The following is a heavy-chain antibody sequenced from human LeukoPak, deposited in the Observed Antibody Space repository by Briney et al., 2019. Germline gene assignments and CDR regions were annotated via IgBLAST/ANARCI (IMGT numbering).Heavy chain of an antibody. CDR3: ATLRRRGYSYGFAY. D-gene: IGHD5-18*01. Sequence: SETLSLTCTVSGGSISSYYWSWIRQPPGKGLEWIGYIYYSGSTNYNPSLKSQVTISVDTSKNQFSLKLSSVTAADTAVYYCATLRRRGYSYGFAYWGQGTLVTVSS. CDR2: IYYSGST. V-gene: IGHV4-59*12. J-gene: IGHJ4*02. CDR1: GGSISSYY.